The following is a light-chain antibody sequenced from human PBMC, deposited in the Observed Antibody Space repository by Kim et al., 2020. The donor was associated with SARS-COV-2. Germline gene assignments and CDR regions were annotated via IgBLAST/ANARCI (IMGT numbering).Light chain of an antibody. Sequence: EIVLTQSPATLSLSPGERATLSCRASQSVSSYLAWCQQKPGQAPRLLIYDASNRATGIPARFSGSGSGTDFTLTISSLEPEDFAVYYCQQRSNWDTFGQGTKLEI. V-gene: IGKV3-11*01. CDR2: DAS. J-gene: IGKJ2*01. CDR1: QSVSSY. CDR3: QQRSNWDT.